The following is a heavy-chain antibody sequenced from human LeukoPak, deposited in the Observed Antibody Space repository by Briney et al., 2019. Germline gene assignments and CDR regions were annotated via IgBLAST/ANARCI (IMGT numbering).Heavy chain of an antibody. Sequence: PSETLSLTCTVSGGSISSYYWSWIRQPAGKGLEWIGRIYTSGSTNYNPSLKSRVTISVDKSKNQFSLKLSSVTAADTAVYYCARDCSGGSCYNSSRMDVWGQGTTVTVSS. CDR3: ARDCSGGSCYNSSRMDV. CDR2: IYTSGST. V-gene: IGHV4-4*07. J-gene: IGHJ6*02. D-gene: IGHD2-15*01. CDR1: GGSISSYY.